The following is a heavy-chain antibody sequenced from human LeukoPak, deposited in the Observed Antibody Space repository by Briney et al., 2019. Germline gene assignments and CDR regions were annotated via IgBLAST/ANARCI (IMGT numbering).Heavy chain of an antibody. J-gene: IGHJ4*02. V-gene: IGHV3-7*01. CDR3: ARDDYGDYDCFDY. CDR1: GFTFSSYS. CDR2: IKQDGSEK. Sequence: GGSLRLSCAASGFTFSSYSMNWVRQAPGKGLEWVANIKQDGSEKYYVDSVKGRFTISRDNAKNSLYLQMNSLRAEDTAVYYCARDDYGDYDCFDYWGQGTLVTVSS. D-gene: IGHD4-17*01.